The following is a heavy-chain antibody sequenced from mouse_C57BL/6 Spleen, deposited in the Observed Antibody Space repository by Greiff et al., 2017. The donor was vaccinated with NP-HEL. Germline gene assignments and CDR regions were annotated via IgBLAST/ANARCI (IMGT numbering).Heavy chain of an antibody. Sequence: VQLQQSGAELVMPGASVKLSCKASGYTFTSYWMHWVKQRPGQGLEWIGEIDPSDSYTNYNQKFKGKSTLTVDKSSSTAYMQLSSLTSEDCAVYYCARRERGAWFAYWGQGTLVTVSA. J-gene: IGHJ3*01. V-gene: IGHV1-69*01. CDR3: ARRERGAWFAY. CDR1: GYTFTSYW. CDR2: IDPSDSYT.